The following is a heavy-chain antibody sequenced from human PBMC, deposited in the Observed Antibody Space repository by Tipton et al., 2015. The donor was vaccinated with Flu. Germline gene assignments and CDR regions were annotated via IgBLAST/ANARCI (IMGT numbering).Heavy chain of an antibody. J-gene: IGHJ3*01. CDR1: GGSIGSYY. CDR3: ARSLSTVARPPDGTPRGAFDV. D-gene: IGHD1-7*01. CDR2: IYNNAYT. V-gene: IGHV4-4*09. Sequence: TLSLTCTVSGGSIGSYYWNWIRQPPGKGLEWIGYIYNNAYTKYSPSLKSRVSISVDTSKKQFSLQVRSVTAADTAVYFCARSLSTVARPPDGTPRGAFDVWGHGTTVTVSS.